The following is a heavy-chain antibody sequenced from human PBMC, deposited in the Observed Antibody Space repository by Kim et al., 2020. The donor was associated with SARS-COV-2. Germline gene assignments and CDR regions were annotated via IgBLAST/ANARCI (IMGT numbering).Heavy chain of an antibody. CDR3: ARHRPCGYYDSSGYSGCGAFDI. J-gene: IGHJ3*02. CDR2: ISSSSSTI. Sequence: GGSLRLSCAASGFTFSSYSMNWVRQAPGKGLEWVSYISSSSSTIYYADSVKGRFTISRDNAKNSLYLQMNSLRAEDTAVYYCARHRPCGYYDSSGYSGCGAFDIWGQGTMVTVSS. D-gene: IGHD3-22*01. CDR1: GFTFSSYS. V-gene: IGHV3-48*04.